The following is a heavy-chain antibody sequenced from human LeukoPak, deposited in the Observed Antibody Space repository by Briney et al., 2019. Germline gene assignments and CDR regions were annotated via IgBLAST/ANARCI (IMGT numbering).Heavy chain of an antibody. CDR3: AKNWFDP. CDR1: GGSFSGYY. CDR2: INHSGST. J-gene: IGHJ5*02. Sequence: PSETLSFTCAVYGGSFSGYYWSWIRQPPGKGLEWIGEINHSGSTNYNPSLKSRVTISVDTSKNQFSLKLSSVTAADTAVYYCAKNWFDPWGQGTLVTVSS. V-gene: IGHV4-34*01.